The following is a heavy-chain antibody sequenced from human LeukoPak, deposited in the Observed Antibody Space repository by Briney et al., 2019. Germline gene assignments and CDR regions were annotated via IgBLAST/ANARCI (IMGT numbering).Heavy chain of an antibody. CDR3: ARVKSSMIVPYAFDI. Sequence: PSETLSLTCTVSGGSISSYYRSWIRQPPGKGLEWIGYIYYSGSTNYNPSLKRRVTISVDASKTQFSLKLSSVTAADTAVYYCARVKSSMIVPYAFDIWGQGTMVTVSS. CDR1: GGSISSYY. V-gene: IGHV4-59*01. J-gene: IGHJ3*02. CDR2: IYYSGST. D-gene: IGHD3-22*01.